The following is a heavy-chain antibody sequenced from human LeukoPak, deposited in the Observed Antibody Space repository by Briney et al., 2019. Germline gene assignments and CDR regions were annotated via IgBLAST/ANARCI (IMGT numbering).Heavy chain of an antibody. CDR3: ARKQLPGIAAAADY. J-gene: IGHJ4*02. D-gene: IGHD6-13*01. V-gene: IGHV3-30*02. CDR2: IRSDESNK. CDR1: GFTFSNYG. Sequence: GGSLRLSCAASGFTFSNYGMHWVRQAPGKGLEWVAFIRSDESNKYYADSVKGRFTISRDNAKNSLYLQMNSLRAEDTAVYYCARKQLPGIAAAADYWGQGTLVTVSS.